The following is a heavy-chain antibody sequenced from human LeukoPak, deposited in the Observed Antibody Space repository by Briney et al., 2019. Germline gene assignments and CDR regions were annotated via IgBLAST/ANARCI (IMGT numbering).Heavy chain of an antibody. D-gene: IGHD4-11*01. CDR2: ISWNSGSI. V-gene: IGHV3-9*01. CDR3: AKDGAVTTLHYYYYMDV. CDR1: GFTFDDYA. Sequence: PGRSLRLYCAASGFTFDDYAMHWVRQAPGKGLEWVSGISWNSGSIGYADSVKGRFTISRDNAKNSLYLQMNSRRAEDTALHYCAKDGAVTTLHYYYYMDVWGKGTTVTVSS. J-gene: IGHJ6*03.